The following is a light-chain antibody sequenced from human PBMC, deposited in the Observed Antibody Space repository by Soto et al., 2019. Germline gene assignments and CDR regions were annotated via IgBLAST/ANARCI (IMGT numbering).Light chain of an antibody. CDR2: WAS. CDR1: QSVLYSSNNKNY. J-gene: IGKJ4*01. V-gene: IGKV4-1*01. CDR3: QQYYSTPLT. Sequence: DIVMTQSPDSLAVSLGERATINCKSSQSVLYSSNNKNYLAWYQQKPGQPPKLLVYWASTRESGVPDRFRGSGSATDFTLTISSLQADDVAVYCCQQYYSTPLTFGGGTKVEIK.